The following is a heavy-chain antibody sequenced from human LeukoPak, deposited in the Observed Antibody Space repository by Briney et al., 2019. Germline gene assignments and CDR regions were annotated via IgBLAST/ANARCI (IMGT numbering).Heavy chain of an antibody. D-gene: IGHD5-18*01. CDR2: INPNSGGT. CDR3: ARVKASRIQLWTRIFDY. J-gene: IGHJ4*02. Sequence: ASVKVSCKASGYTFTGYYMHWVRQAPGQGLEWMGWINPNSGGTNYAQKFQGRVTMTRDTSISTAYVELSRLRSDDTAVYYCARVKASRIQLWTRIFDYWGQGTLVTVSS. CDR1: GYTFTGYY. V-gene: IGHV1-2*02.